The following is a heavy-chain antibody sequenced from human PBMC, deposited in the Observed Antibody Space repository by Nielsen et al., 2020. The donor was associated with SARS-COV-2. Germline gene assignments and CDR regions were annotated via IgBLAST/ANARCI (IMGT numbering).Heavy chain of an antibody. CDR1: GYTFTDYH. D-gene: IGHD3-3*01. CDR3: ARGHDFWSGPYYYGMDV. V-gene: IGHV1-2*06. CDR2: INPNSGGT. Sequence: ASVKVSCKASGYTFTDYHMHWVRQAPGQGLEWMGRINPNSGGTNYAQKFQGRVTMTRDTSISTAYMELSRLRSDDTAVYYCARGHDFWSGPYYYGMDVWGQGTTVTVSS. J-gene: IGHJ6*02.